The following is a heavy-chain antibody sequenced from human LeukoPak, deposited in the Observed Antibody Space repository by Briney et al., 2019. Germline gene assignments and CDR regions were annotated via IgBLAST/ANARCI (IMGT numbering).Heavy chain of an antibody. CDR2: ISAYNGNT. CDR1: GYTFTSYG. CDR3: ARDLDQYSGRYGGFGHDF. Sequence: GASVKVSCKASGYTFTSYGINWVRQAPGQGLEWMGWISAYNGNTNYAQKLQGRVTMTTDTSTSTAYMELRSLGSDDTAVYYCARDLDQYSGRYGGFGHDFWGQGTLVTVSS. D-gene: IGHD1-26*01. J-gene: IGHJ4*02. V-gene: IGHV1-18*01.